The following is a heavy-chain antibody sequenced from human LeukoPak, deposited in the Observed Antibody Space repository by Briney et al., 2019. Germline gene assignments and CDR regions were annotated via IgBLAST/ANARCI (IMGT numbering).Heavy chain of an antibody. Sequence: PSGTLSLTCAVSGGSISSSNWWSWVRQPPGKGLEWIGYIYYSGGTYYNPSLKSRVTISVDTSKNQFSLKLSSVTAADTAVYYCARTNRFGGDYWGQGTLVTVSS. CDR1: GGSISSSNW. V-gene: IGHV4-4*02. D-gene: IGHD3-16*01. CDR3: ARTNRFGGDY. J-gene: IGHJ4*02. CDR2: IYYSGGT.